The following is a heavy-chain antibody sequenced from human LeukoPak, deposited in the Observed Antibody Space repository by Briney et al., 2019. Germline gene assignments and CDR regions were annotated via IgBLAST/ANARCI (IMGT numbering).Heavy chain of an antibody. Sequence: ASVKVSCKASGYTFTGYYMHWVRQAPGQGLEWMGWINPNSGGTNYAQKFQGRVTMTRDTSISTAYMELSRLRSEDTAVYYCARGPNYFYYYMDVWGKGTTVTISS. CDR1: GYTFTGYY. J-gene: IGHJ6*03. CDR3: ARGPNYFYYYMDV. CDR2: INPNSGGT. V-gene: IGHV1-2*02.